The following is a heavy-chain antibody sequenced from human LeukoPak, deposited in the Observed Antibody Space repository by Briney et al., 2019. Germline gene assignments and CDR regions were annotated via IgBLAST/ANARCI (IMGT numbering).Heavy chain of an antibody. Sequence: NPSETLSLTCIVSGGSISSYFWSWIRQPPGRGLEWIGYVYYSGSTNYNPSLKSRVTISVDTSKKQFSLKLSSATAADTAVYYCARVLDLSKRGLDAFDIWGQGTMVTVSS. D-gene: IGHD3-16*01. CDR1: GGSISSYF. V-gene: IGHV4-59*01. J-gene: IGHJ3*02. CDR3: ARVLDLSKRGLDAFDI. CDR2: VYYSGST.